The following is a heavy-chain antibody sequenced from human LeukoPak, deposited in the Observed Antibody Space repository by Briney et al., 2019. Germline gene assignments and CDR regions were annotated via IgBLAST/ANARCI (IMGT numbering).Heavy chain of an antibody. Sequence: ASVKVSCKASGGTFSSYTISWVRQAPGQGLEWMGRIIPILGIANYAQKFQGRVTITADKSTSTAYMELSSLRSEDTAVYYCARAYSSSWACGYWGQGTLVTVSS. D-gene: IGHD6-13*01. CDR1: GGTFSSYT. CDR2: IIPILGIA. CDR3: ARAYSSSWACGY. V-gene: IGHV1-69*02. J-gene: IGHJ4*02.